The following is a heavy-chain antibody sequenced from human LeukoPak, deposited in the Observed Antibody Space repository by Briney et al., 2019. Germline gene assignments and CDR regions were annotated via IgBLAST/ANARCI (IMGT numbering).Heavy chain of an antibody. CDR3: ARLDYYDSSGYLH. J-gene: IGHJ4*02. V-gene: IGHV4-38-2*02. D-gene: IGHD3-22*01. CDR1: GYSISNGYY. Sequence: SETLSLTCTVSGYSISNGYYWGWIRQPPGKGLEWIGSIYYSGSTYYNPSLKSRVTISVDTSKNQFSLKLSSVTAADTAVYYCARLDYYDSSGYLHWGQGTLVTVSS. CDR2: IYYSGST.